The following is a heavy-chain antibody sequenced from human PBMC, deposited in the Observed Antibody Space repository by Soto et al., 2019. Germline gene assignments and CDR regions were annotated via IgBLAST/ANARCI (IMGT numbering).Heavy chain of an antibody. J-gene: IGHJ4*02. CDR1: GGTFSSYA. Sequence: SVKVSCKASGGTFSSYAISWVRQAPGQGLEWMGGIIPIFGTANYAQKFQGRVTLTRNASISTAYMELSSLRSDDTAVYYCVSLARWGQGTLVTVSS. CDR2: IIPIFGTA. CDR3: VSLAR. V-gene: IGHV1-69*05.